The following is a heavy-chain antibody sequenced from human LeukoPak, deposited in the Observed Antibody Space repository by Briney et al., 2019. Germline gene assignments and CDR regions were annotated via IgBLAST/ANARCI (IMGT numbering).Heavy chain of an antibody. CDR2: INHSGST. CDR1: GGSFSGYY. V-gene: IGHV4-34*01. D-gene: IGHD3-3*01. Sequence: SETLSLTCAVYGGSFSGYYWSWIRQPPGKGLEWIGEINHSGSTNYNPSLKSRVTISVDTSKNQFSLKLSSVTAADTAVYYCARGLNDSWTGENYWGQGTLITVSS. J-gene: IGHJ4*02. CDR3: ARGLNDSWTGENY.